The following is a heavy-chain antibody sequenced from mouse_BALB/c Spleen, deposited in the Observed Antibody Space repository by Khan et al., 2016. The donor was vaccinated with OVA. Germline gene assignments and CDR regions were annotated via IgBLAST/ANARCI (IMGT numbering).Heavy chain of an antibody. CDR2: ISYSGRT. CDR3: ARRVLLLYWYFDV. V-gene: IGHV3-2*02. CDR1: GYSITSDYA. D-gene: IGHD1-1*01. Sequence: EVQLQESGPGLVKPSQSLSLTCTVTGYSITSDYAWNWIRQFPGNKLEWMGYISYSGRTYYNPSLKSRISVTRDHSKNQFFLQLNSVTTEDTATYYCARRVLLLYWYFDVWGAGTTVTVSS. J-gene: IGHJ1*01.